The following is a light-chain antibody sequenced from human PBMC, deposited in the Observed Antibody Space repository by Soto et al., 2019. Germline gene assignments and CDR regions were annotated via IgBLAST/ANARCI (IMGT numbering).Light chain of an antibody. CDR2: GGS. J-gene: IGKJ2*01. Sequence: EIVLTQSPGTLSLSPGERATLSCRTSESLGSDYVAWYQQKPGQAPRLLIYGGSSRATDVPDRFSGGGSGTDFTLTISSLAPEDAEVYHCLQYYRSPRTFGQGTKLEIK. CDR3: LQYYRSPRT. CDR1: ESLGSDY. V-gene: IGKV3-20*01.